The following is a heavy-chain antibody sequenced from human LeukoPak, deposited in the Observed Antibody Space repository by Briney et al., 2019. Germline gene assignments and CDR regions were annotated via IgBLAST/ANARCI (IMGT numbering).Heavy chain of an antibody. V-gene: IGHV4-59*01. D-gene: IGHD4-11*01. CDR2: MYYSGST. Sequence: SETLSLTCTVSGGSITTYYWSWIRQPPGKGLEWIGYMYYSGSTNYNPSLKSQVTISADTSKNQFSLKLSSVTAADAAVYYCARSNSNFYYYGMDVWGQGTTVTVSS. CDR1: GGSITTYY. CDR3: ARSNSNFYYYGMDV. J-gene: IGHJ6*02.